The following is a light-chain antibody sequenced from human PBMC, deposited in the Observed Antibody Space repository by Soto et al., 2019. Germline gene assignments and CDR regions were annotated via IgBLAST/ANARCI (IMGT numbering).Light chain of an antibody. J-gene: IGKJ1*01. Sequence: IQMTQSPSALSACVGDRVTITCGASQRISSWLAWYQQKPGKAPKLLIYDASSLQSGVPSRFSGSGSGTEFTLTISSLQPDDFATYYYQQYNSYLWTFGQGTKVDI. CDR1: QRISSW. CDR3: QQYNSYLWT. V-gene: IGKV1-5*01. CDR2: DAS.